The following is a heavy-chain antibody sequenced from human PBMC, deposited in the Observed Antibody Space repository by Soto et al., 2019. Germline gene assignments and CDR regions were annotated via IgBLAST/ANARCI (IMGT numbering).Heavy chain of an antibody. CDR2: ISAYNGNT. CDR1: GYTFTSYG. Sequence: GASVKVSCKASGYTFTSYGISWGRQAPGQGLEWMGWISAYNGNTNYAQKLQGRVTMTTDTSTSTAYMELRSLRSDDTAVYYCARPSTRGIAVAYGMDVWGQGTTVTVSS. J-gene: IGHJ6*02. CDR3: ARPSTRGIAVAYGMDV. V-gene: IGHV1-18*04. D-gene: IGHD6-19*01.